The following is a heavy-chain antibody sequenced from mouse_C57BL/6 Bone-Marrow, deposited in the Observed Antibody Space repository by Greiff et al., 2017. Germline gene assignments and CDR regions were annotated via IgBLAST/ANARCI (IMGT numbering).Heavy chain of an antibody. Sequence: EVQLQQSVAELVRPGASVKLSCTASGFTIKNTYMHWVKQRPEQGLEWIGRIDPANGNTKYAPKFQGKATITADPSSNTAYLQLSSLTSEDAAIYYCASTVGSFDYWGQGTTLTVSS. CDR3: ASTVGSFDY. D-gene: IGHD1-1*01. J-gene: IGHJ2*01. CDR1: GFTIKNTY. V-gene: IGHV14-3*01. CDR2: IDPANGNT.